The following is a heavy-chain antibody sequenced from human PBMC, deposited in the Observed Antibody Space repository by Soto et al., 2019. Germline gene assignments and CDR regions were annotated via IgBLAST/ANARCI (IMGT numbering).Heavy chain of an antibody. CDR2: INADNGDT. CDR1: GYTFTSYA. CDR3: ARELQGIYHFDF. J-gene: IGHJ4*02. Sequence: ASVKVSCKTSGYTFTSYAIHWVRQAPGQRLEWMGWINADNGDTKYSQKFSGRVTITRDTSANTAFMELSSLRSEDTAMYYCARELQGIYHFDFWGQGILVTVSS. D-gene: IGHD4-4*01. V-gene: IGHV1-3*01.